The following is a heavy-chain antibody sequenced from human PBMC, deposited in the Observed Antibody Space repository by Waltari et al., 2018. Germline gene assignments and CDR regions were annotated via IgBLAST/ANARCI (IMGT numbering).Heavy chain of an antibody. CDR3: TRRVNSPDY. CDR1: FGNYD. V-gene: IGHV3-23*01. Sequence: FGNYDIGWVRQAPGKGLEWVSGISASGGSTYYADSVKGRFTISRDNSKNTLYLQMNSLRVEDTAIYYCTRRVNSPDYWGQGTLVTVSS. CDR2: ISASGGST. J-gene: IGHJ4*02. D-gene: IGHD1-1*01.